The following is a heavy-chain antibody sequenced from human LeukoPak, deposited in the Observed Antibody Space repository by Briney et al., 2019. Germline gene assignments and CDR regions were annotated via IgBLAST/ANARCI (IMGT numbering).Heavy chain of an antibody. Sequence: SETLSLKCTVSGGSICSYYWSWIRQPPGQGLEGIGYIYYSGSTNYNPSLKSRVTISVDTSKNQFSLKLSSVAAADTAVYYCARVGRFSYDRNPFDYWGQGTLVTVSS. V-gene: IGHV4-59*08. CDR3: ARVGRFSYDRNPFDY. J-gene: IGHJ4*02. CDR2: IYYSGST. CDR1: GGSICSYY. D-gene: IGHD3-22*01.